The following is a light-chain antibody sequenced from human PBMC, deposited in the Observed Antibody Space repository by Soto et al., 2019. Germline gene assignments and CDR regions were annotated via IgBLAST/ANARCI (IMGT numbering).Light chain of an antibody. V-gene: IGKV1-5*01. CDR2: DAS. CDR3: QQYNTYPWT. J-gene: IGKJ1*01. CDR1: QTINNW. Sequence: DIQMTQSPSTLSASVGDRVTITCRASQTINNWLAWYQQRPGKAPKLLIFDASSLDSGAPSKFTGSGSGTEFTLTIDSLQPDDFATYYCQQYNTYPWTFGQGTKVEIK.